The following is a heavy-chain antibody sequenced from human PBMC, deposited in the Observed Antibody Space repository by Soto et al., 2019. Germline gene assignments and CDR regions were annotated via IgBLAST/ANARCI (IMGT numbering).Heavy chain of an antibody. V-gene: IGHV4-39*01. Sequence: SETLSLTCTVSGGSISSSSYYWGWIRQPPGKGLEWIGSIYYSGSTYYNPSLKSRVTISVDTSKNQFSLKLSSVTAADTAVYYCARQNVLLWFGELLGPYYYGMDVWGQGTTVTVSS. CDR3: ARQNVLLWFGELLGPYYYGMDV. CDR2: IYYSGST. CDR1: GGSISSSSYY. J-gene: IGHJ6*02. D-gene: IGHD3-10*01.